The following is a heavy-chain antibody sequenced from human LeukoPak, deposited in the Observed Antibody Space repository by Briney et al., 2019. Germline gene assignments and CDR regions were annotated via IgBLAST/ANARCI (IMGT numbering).Heavy chain of an antibody. D-gene: IGHD3-3*01. J-gene: IGHJ4*02. Sequence: PGGSLRLSCAASGFTFSSYAMSWVRQAPGKGLEWVSAISGSGGSTYYADSVKGRFTISRDNSKNTLYLQMNSLRAEDTAVYYCAKGYDFWSGYSLRPYFDYWGQGTLVTVSS. V-gene: IGHV3-23*01. CDR1: GFTFSSYA. CDR3: AKGYDFWSGYSLRPYFDY. CDR2: ISGSGGST.